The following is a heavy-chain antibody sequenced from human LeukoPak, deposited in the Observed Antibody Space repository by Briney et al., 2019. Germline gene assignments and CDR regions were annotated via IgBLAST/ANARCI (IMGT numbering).Heavy chain of an antibody. CDR2: IYTSGST. V-gene: IGHV4-4*07. Sequence: LSLTCTVSGGSISSYYWSWIRQPAGKGLEWIGRIYTSGSTNYNPSLKSRVTMSVDTSKNQFSLKVSSVTAADTAVYYCARLTGGGYTGNFDFWGQGILVTVSS. J-gene: IGHJ4*02. CDR1: GGSISSYY. D-gene: IGHD5-12*01. CDR3: ARLTGGGYTGNFDF.